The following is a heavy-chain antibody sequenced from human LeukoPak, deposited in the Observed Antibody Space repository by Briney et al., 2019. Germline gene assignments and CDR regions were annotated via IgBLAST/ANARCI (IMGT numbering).Heavy chain of an antibody. CDR2: ISSSSSTI. V-gene: IGHV3-48*04. J-gene: IGHJ4*02. Sequence: GGSLRLSCAASGFTFSSYWMHWVRQAPGKGLEWVSYISSSSSTIYYADSVKGRFTISRDNAKNSLYLQMNSLRAEDTAVYYCASERRRITIFGVVTEYYFDYWGQGTLVTVSS. D-gene: IGHD3-3*01. CDR1: GFTFSSYW. CDR3: ASERRRITIFGVVTEYYFDY.